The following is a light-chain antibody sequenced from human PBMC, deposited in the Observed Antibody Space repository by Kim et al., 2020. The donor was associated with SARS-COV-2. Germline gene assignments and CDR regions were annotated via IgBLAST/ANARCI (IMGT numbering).Light chain of an antibody. V-gene: IGLV1-40*01. CDR1: NSNSAPGYN. CDR3: QSYDSSLSGWV. CDR2: GNN. Sequence: QRVTYPCTRRNSNSAPGYNLLSSHQLPGTAPTLLIFGNNNRPSGVPDRFSGSTAGTSASLAITGLQAEDEAYYFCQSYDSSLSGWVFGGGTKLTVL. J-gene: IGLJ3*02.